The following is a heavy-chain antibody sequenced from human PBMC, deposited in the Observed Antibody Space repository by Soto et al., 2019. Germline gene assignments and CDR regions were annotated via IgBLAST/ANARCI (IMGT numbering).Heavy chain of an antibody. D-gene: IGHD3-3*01. J-gene: IGHJ6*02. Sequence: ASVKVSCKASGYTFTGYYMHWVRQAPGQGLEWMGWINPNSGGTNYAQKFQGWVTMTRDTPISTAYMELSRLRSDDTAVYYCARDQSYAFWSGHGAHGGYYGMDVWGQGTTVTVSS. V-gene: IGHV1-2*04. CDR3: ARDQSYAFWSGHGAHGGYYGMDV. CDR2: INPNSGGT. CDR1: GYTFTGYY.